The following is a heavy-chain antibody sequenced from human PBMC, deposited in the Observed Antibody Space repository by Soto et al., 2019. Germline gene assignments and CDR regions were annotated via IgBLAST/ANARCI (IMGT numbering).Heavy chain of an antibody. CDR2: ISGSGGST. D-gene: IGHD6-13*01. J-gene: IGHJ4*02. CDR1: GFTFSSYA. V-gene: IGHV3-23*01. Sequence: PGGSLRLSCAASGFTFSSYAMSWVRQAPGKGLEWVSAISGSGGSTYYADSVKGRFTISRDNSKNTLYLQMNSLRAEDTAVYYCAKDSFIWQQLDPFDYWGQGTLVTVSS. CDR3: AKDSFIWQQLDPFDY.